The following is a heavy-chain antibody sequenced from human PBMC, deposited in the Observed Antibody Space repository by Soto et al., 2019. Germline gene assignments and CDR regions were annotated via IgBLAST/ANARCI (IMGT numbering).Heavy chain of an antibody. CDR2: ISGSGGST. Sequence: EVQLLESGGGLVQPGGSLRLSCAASGFTFSSYAMSWVRQAPGKGLEWVSAISGSGGSTYYADSVKGRFTISRDNSKNTRYQPMNSLRGEDTAVYYCAKGDSSGWYVSPGGGFDPWGQGTLVTVSS. CDR3: AKGDSSGWYVSPGGGFDP. V-gene: IGHV3-23*01. D-gene: IGHD6-19*01. J-gene: IGHJ5*02. CDR1: GFTFSSYA.